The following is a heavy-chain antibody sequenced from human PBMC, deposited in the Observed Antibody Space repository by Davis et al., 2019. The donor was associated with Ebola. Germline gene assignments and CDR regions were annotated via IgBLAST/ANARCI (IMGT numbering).Heavy chain of an antibody. V-gene: IGHV3-53*01. CDR1: GFTVSSKY. CDR3: ARVLCSSTSLGYYYYYYGMDV. CDR2: IYSGGST. D-gene: IGHD2-2*01. Sequence: GESLRLSCAASGFTVSSKYLNWVRQAPGKGLEWVSVIYSGGSTNYADSVKGRFTISRDNSKNTLYLQMNSLRAEDTAVYYCARVLCSSTSLGYYYYYYGMDVWGQGTTVTVSS. J-gene: IGHJ6*02.